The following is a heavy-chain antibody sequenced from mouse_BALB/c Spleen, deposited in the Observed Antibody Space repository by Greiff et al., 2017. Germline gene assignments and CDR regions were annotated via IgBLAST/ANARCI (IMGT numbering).Heavy chain of an antibody. Sequence: VKDRFTISRDDSQSMLYLQMNNLKTEDTAMYYCVTPGTGWFAYWGQGTLVTVSA. J-gene: IGHJ3*01. D-gene: IGHD4-1*01. V-gene: IGHV10-1*02. CDR3: VTPGTGWFAY.